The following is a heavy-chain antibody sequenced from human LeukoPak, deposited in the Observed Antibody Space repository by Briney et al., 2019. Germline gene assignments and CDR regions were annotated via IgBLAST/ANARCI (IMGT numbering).Heavy chain of an antibody. J-gene: IGHJ4*02. CDR1: DYTFINYG. V-gene: IGHV1-2*02. CDR3: ALLKYWSSSWYPFDY. Sequence: GASVKVSCKASDYTFINYGISWVRQAPGQGLEWMGWINPNSGGTNYAQKFQGRVTMTRDTSISTAYMELSRLRSDDTAVYYCALLKYWSSSWYPFDYWGQGTLVTVSS. D-gene: IGHD6-13*01. CDR2: INPNSGGT.